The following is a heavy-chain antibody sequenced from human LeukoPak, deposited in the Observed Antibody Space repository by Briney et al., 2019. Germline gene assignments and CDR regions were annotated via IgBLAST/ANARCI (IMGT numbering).Heavy chain of an antibody. Sequence: PSETLSLTCTVSGDSISSYYWSWIRQPPGKGLEWIGNIYYSGSTNYNPSLKSRVTISVDPSKNKFSRKMRTVTAADKAVYYCASSGYYRYYFDYWGQGTLFTVSS. CDR2: IYYSGST. V-gene: IGHV4-59*01. CDR3: ASSGYYRYYFDY. J-gene: IGHJ4*02. CDR1: GDSISSYY. D-gene: IGHD3-22*01.